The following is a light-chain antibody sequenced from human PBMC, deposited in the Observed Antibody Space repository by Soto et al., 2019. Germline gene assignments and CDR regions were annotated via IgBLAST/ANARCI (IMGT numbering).Light chain of an antibody. CDR2: GAS. V-gene: IGKV3-15*01. Sequence: EIVLTQSPGTLSVSPGERVTLSCRASQSVSSSLAWYQQKPGQAPRLLIYGASTRATGIPARFSGSGSGTDFTLTISSLQSEDFAVYYCHQYNNWPPFFGGGTKVEIK. J-gene: IGKJ4*01. CDR1: QSVSSS. CDR3: HQYNNWPPF.